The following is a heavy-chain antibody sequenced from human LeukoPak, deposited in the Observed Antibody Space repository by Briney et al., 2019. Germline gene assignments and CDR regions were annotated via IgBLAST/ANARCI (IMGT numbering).Heavy chain of an antibody. V-gene: IGHV3-69-1*01. Sequence: GGSLRLSCAASGFTFSTDSINWVRQAPGKGLEWVSGITSSSTIYYADSVKGRFTISRDNAKNSLYLQMNGLRAEDTAVYYCARPRDGYNLVAFDIWGQGTMVSVSS. CDR2: ITSSSTI. D-gene: IGHD5-24*01. CDR3: ARPRDGYNLVAFDI. CDR1: GFTFSTDS. J-gene: IGHJ3*02.